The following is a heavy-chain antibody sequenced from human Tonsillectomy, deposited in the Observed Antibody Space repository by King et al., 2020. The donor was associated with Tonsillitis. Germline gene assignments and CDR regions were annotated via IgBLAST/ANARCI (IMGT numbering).Heavy chain of an antibody. CDR3: GRDEGDNSGYHDAFDV. D-gene: IGHD3-22*01. Sequence: VQLVESGGGVVQPGRSLRLSCAASGFTFSRYGMHWVRQAPGKGLEWVAGIWYDGITKYYVDSVKGRFTISRDNSKNTPDLQMDSLSAKDKAVYYCGRDEGDNSGYHDAFDVWGPGTVVTVSS. J-gene: IGHJ3*01. V-gene: IGHV3-33*08. CDR1: GFTFSRYG. CDR2: IWYDGITK.